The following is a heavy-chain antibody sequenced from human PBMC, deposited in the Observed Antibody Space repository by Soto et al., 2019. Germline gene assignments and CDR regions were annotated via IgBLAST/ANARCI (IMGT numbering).Heavy chain of an antibody. CDR2: IYPGDSDT. CDR3: ARYGTSGSRGCDY. V-gene: IGHV5-51*01. Sequence: EVQLVQSGAEVKKPGESLKISCKSSGYIFSTYWIAWVRQMPGKGLAWMGIIYPGDSDTRYSPSFEGQVTISADKSISTAYLQWSSLKASDTAMYYCARYGTSGSRGCDYWGQGTLVTVSS. J-gene: IGHJ4*02. CDR1: GYIFSTYW. D-gene: IGHD1-26*01.